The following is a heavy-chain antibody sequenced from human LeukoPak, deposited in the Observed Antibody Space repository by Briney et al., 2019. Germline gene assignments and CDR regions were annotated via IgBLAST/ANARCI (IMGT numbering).Heavy chain of an antibody. J-gene: IGHJ3*02. D-gene: IGHD3-22*01. CDR3: ARDRYYYDSSGYLRGWDWTAGSAFDI. CDR2: IKQDGSEK. V-gene: IGHV3-7*01. Sequence: PGGSLRLSCAASGFTFSSYWMSWVRQAPGKGREWVANIKQDGSEKYYVDSVKGRFTISRDNAKNSLYLQMNSLRAEDTAVYYCARDRYYYDSSGYLRGWDWTAGSAFDIWGQGTMVTVSS. CDR1: GFTFSSYW.